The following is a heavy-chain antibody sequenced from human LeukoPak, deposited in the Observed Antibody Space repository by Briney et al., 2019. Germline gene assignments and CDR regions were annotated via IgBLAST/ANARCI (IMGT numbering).Heavy chain of an antibody. CDR1: GGSFSGYY. D-gene: IGHD6-19*01. J-gene: IGHJ4*02. CDR2: INHSGST. V-gene: IGHV4-34*01. Sequence: SETLSLTCAVYGGSFSGYYWSWIRQPPGKGLEWIGEINHSGSTNYNPSLKSRVTISVDTSKNQFSLKLSSVTAADTAVCYCARRRRNFIAVAGYFDYWGQGTLVTVSS. CDR3: ARRRRNFIAVAGYFDY.